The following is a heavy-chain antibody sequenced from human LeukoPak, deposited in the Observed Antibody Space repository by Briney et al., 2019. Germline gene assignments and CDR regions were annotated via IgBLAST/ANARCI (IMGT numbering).Heavy chain of an antibody. D-gene: IGHD1-26*01. J-gene: IGHJ4*02. CDR3: AREAGIVGAPTTFDY. CDR1: GFTFRSYA. V-gene: IGHV3-23*01. Sequence: GGSLRLSCAASGFTFRSYAMSWVRQGPGKGLEWVSAISGSGGNTYYADSVKGRFTISRDNSKNRLYLQMNGLRAEDTAVYYCAREAGIVGAPTTFDYWGQGTLVTVTS. CDR2: ISGSGGNT.